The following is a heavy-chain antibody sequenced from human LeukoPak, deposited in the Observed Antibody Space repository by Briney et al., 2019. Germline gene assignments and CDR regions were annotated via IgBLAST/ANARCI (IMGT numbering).Heavy chain of an antibody. CDR3: ARNTVNQLLPNYGMDV. J-gene: IGHJ6*02. CDR1: GFTFSNYG. Sequence: GGSLRLSCAASGFTFSNYGIHWVRQAPGKGLEWVAVIPYDGNNKYYADSVKGRFTISRDNSKNTLFLQMNSLRADDTAVYYCARNTVNQLLPNYGMDVWGQGTTVTVSS. D-gene: IGHD2-2*01. CDR2: IPYDGNNK. V-gene: IGHV3-30*03.